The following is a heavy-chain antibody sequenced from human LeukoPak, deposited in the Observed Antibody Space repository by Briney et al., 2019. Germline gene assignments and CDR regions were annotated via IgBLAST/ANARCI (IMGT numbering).Heavy chain of an antibody. D-gene: IGHD6-13*01. CDR1: GFTFSSYS. J-gene: IGHJ5*02. V-gene: IGHV3-21*01. CDR2: ISSSSSYI. CDR3: ARSALVEYNWFDP. Sequence: GGSLRLSCAASGFTFSSYSMNWVRQPPGKGLEWVSSISSSSSYIYYADSVKGRFTISRDNAKNSLYLQMNSLRAEDTAVYYCARSALVEYNWFDPWGQGTLVTVSS.